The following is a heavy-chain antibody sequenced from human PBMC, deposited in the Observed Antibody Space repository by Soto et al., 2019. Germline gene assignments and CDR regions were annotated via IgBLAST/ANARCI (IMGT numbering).Heavy chain of an antibody. V-gene: IGHV3-23*01. CDR1: GSAFSGGC. D-gene: IGHD1-1*01. J-gene: IGHJ5*02. CDR2: ISGDGVYT. CDR3: AKNRTTGQAHHDL. Sequence: AGSLRLSVAAAGSAFSGGCRTCVHKAPGKGLEWVSAISGDGVYTYYADSVKGRFTTSRDNSKTTLYLQLSSLRSEDTAVYYCAKNRTTGQAHHDLWAQGTPLTVSS.